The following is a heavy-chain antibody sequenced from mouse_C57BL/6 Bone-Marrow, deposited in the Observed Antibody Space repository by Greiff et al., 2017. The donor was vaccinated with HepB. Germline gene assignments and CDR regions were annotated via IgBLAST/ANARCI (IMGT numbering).Heavy chain of an antibody. Sequence: EVQLVESGGGLVQPGGSLKLSCAASGFTFSDYGMAWVRQAPRKGPEWVAFISNLAYSIYYADTVTGRFTISRENAKNTLYLEMSSLRSEDTAMYYCARRVYDYDRNWYFDVWGTGTTVTVSS. D-gene: IGHD2-4*01. CDR1: GFTFSDYG. V-gene: IGHV5-15*01. J-gene: IGHJ1*03. CDR2: ISNLAYSI. CDR3: ARRVYDYDRNWYFDV.